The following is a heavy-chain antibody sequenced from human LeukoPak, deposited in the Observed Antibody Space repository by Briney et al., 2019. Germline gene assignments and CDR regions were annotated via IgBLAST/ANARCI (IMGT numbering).Heavy chain of an antibody. CDR3: ARVYGSGSYQYFDY. Sequence: VSVKVSCKASGYTFTNYYIHWVRQAPGQGLEWMGIINPGGRSTSYAQKFQGRVTMTRDTSTSTVYMELSSLRSENTAVYYCARVYGSGSYQYFDYWGQGTLVTVSS. D-gene: IGHD3-10*01. V-gene: IGHV1-46*01. CDR2: INPGGRST. CDR1: GYTFTNYY. J-gene: IGHJ4*02.